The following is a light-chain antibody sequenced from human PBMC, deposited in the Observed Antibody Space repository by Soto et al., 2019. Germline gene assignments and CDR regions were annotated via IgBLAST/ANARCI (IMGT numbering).Light chain of an antibody. Sequence: EIILTQSPATLSLSPGERATLSCRASQSIATYLAWYQQKPGQAPMLLIYEASNRATGIAAYFRGSGSGTDFTLTISGLAPEDFAVYYCQQRFNFLTFGGGTKVEIK. V-gene: IGKV3-11*01. CDR3: QQRFNFLT. J-gene: IGKJ4*01. CDR1: QSIATY. CDR2: EAS.